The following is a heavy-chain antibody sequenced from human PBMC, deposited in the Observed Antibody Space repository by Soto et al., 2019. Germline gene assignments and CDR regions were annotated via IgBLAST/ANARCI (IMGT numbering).Heavy chain of an antibody. CDR3: ATPISGWYSYGY. CDR1: GFAFSTYG. Sequence: AGGSLRLSCAASGFAFSTYGMNWVRQAPGKGLEWVSSISGSGGTTYYADSVKGRFTISRDNSENTLYLQMNSLRADDTAVYYCATPISGWYSYGYWGQGTLVTVSS. V-gene: IGHV3-23*01. CDR2: ISGSGGTT. J-gene: IGHJ4*02. D-gene: IGHD6-19*01.